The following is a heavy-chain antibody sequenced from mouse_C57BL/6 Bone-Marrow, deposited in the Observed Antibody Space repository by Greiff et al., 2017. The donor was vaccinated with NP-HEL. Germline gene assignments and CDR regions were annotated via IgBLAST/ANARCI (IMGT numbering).Heavy chain of an antibody. Sequence: EVQLQQSGPELVKPGASVKISCKASGYTFTDYYMNWVKQSHGKSLDWIGDINPNNGGTSYNQKFKGKATLTVDKSSSTAYMELRSLTSEDSAVYYCARAWYFDVWGTGTTVTVSS. CDR3: ARAWYFDV. CDR2: INPNNGGT. CDR1: GYTFTDYY. J-gene: IGHJ1*03. V-gene: IGHV1-26*01.